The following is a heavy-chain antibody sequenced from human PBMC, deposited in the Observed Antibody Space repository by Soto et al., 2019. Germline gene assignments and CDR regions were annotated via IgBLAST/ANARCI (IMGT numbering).Heavy chain of an antibody. D-gene: IGHD3-10*02. CDR3: ARAWVRVRLGYRRGFDP. J-gene: IGHJ5*02. CDR2: IIPIFGTA. V-gene: IGHV1-69*01. Sequence: QVQLVQSGAEVKKPGSSVKVSCKASGGTFSSYAISWVRQAPGQGLEWMGGIIPIFGTANYAQKLQGRVMISAAESTSTAYMVMSSLRSEDTAVYYCARAWVRVRLGYRRGFDPWGQGTLVTVSS. CDR1: GGTFSSYA.